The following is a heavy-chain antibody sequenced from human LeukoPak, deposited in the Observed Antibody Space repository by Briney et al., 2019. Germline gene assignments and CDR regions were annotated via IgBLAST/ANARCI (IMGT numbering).Heavy chain of an antibody. D-gene: IGHD2-8*01. CDR3: ARGWVF. CDR2: INHSGST. V-gene: IGHV4-34*01. J-gene: IGHJ4*02. Sequence: SETLSLTCGVYGESLSDYYWTWIRQPPGKGLEWIGEINHSGSTNYNPSLKSRVTISVDTSKNQFSLKLSSVTAADTAVYYCARGWVFWGQGTLVTVSS. CDR1: GESLSDYY.